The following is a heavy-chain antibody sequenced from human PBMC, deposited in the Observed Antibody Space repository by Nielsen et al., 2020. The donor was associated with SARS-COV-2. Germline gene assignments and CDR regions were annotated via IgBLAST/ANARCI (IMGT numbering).Heavy chain of an antibody. J-gene: IGHJ6*02. CDR2: IYFTGRT. CDR1: GASISSGGYF. V-gene: IGHV4-31*03. D-gene: IGHD5-12*01. CDR3: ARESSGYDHYNYGMDV. Sequence: SETLSLTCTVSGASISSGGYFWSWIRQHPGKGLEWIGYIYFTGRTSYNPSLKSRVAMSVDTSKNQFSLSLRSVTAADTAVYYCARESSGYDHYNYGMDVWGQGTTVTVSS.